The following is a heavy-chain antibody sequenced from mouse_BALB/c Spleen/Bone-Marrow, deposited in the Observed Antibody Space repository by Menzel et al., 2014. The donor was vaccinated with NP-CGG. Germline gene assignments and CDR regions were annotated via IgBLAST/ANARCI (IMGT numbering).Heavy chain of an antibody. Sequence: EAKLEESGGDLVKPGGSLKLSCAASGFTISNYGMSWVRQTLDKRLEWVATISSGGSYTYFPDSVKGRFTISRDNAKNTLYLQMNSLKSEDAAMYYCARLTPDYAMDYWGQGPSVTVSS. CDR1: GFTISNYG. CDR2: ISSGGSYT. V-gene: IGHV5-6*02. J-gene: IGHJ4*01. D-gene: IGHD1-3*01. CDR3: ARLTPDYAMDY.